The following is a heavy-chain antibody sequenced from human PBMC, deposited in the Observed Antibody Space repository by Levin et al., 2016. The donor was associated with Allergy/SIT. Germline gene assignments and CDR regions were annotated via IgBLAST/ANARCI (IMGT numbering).Heavy chain of an antibody. V-gene: IGHV3-30*03. J-gene: IGHJ6*02. Sequence: VRQMPGKGLEWVAVISYDGSNKYYADSVKGRFTISRDNSKNTLYLQMNSLRAEDTAVYYCASAVSTNTYYYYGMDVWGQGTTVTVSS. D-gene: IGHD5/OR15-5a*01. CDR3: ASAVSTNTYYYYGMDV. CDR2: ISYDGSNK.